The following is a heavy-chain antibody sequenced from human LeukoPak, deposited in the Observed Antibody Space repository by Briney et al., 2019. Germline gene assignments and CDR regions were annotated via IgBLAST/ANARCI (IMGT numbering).Heavy chain of an antibody. CDR3: ARVPYCSGGSCYWGGPHFDY. V-gene: IGHV1-2*02. J-gene: IGHJ4*02. D-gene: IGHD2-15*01. CDR1: GYTFTGYY. Sequence: ASVKVSCKASGYTFTGYYMHWVRQAPGQGLEWMGWINPNSGGTNYAQKFQGRVTMIRDTSISTAYMELSRLRSDDTAVYYCARVPYCSGGSCYWGGPHFDYWGQGTLVTVSS. CDR2: INPNSGGT.